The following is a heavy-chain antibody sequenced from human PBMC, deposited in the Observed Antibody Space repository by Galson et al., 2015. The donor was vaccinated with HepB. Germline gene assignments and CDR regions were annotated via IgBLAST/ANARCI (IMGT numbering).Heavy chain of an antibody. CDR2: IHVKNGNR. D-gene: IGHD4-17*01. J-gene: IGHJ5*02. CDR3: ARHRGLYYGDNYFDP. CDR1: GYTFINYG. V-gene: IGHV1-18*04. Sequence: SVKVSCKASGYTFINYGFSWLRQVPGQGLEWMGWIHVKNGNRHFAQRLQGRVTLTIDTSTSTAYMELRSLRSDDTAVYYCARHRGLYYGDNYFDPWGQGAPVTVSS.